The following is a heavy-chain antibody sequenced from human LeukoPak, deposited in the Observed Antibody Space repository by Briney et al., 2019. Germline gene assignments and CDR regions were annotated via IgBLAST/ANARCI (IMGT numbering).Heavy chain of an antibody. J-gene: IGHJ4*02. CDR2: ISWNSGSI. D-gene: IGHD3-10*01. CDR1: GFTFSSYA. Sequence: GGSLRLSCAASGFTFSSYAMHWVRQAPGKGLEWVSGISWNSGSIGYADSVKGRFTISRDNAKNSLYLQMNSLRAEDTALYYCAKDIQYYYGSGSLFDYWGQGTLVTVSS. V-gene: IGHV3-9*01. CDR3: AKDIQYYYGSGSLFDY.